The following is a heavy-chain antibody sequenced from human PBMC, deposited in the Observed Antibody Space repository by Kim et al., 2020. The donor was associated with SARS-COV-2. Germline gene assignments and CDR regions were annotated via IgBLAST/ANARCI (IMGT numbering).Heavy chain of an antibody. J-gene: IGHJ5*02. CDR3: ARGSAGPTGYSSSWYVH. Sequence: ASVKVSCKASGYTFTSYDINWVRQATGQGLEWMGWMNPNSGNTGYAQKFQGRVTMTRNTSISTAYMELSSLRSEDTAVYYCARGSAGPTGYSSSWYVHWGQGTLVTVSS. D-gene: IGHD6-13*01. CDR2: MNPNSGNT. V-gene: IGHV1-8*01. CDR1: GYTFTSYD.